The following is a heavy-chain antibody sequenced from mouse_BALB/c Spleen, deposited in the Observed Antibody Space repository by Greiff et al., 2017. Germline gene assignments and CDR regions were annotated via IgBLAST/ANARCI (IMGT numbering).Heavy chain of an antibody. J-gene: IGHJ3*01. D-gene: IGHD1-1*01. Sequence: EVKLVESGGGLVQPGGSLKLSCAASGFTFSSYTMSWVRQTPEKRLEWVAYISNGGGSTYYPDTVKGRFTISRDNAKNTLYLQMSSLKSEDTAMYYCARQPDYYGSSSFAYWGQGTLVTVSA. CDR1: GFTFSSYT. CDR2: ISNGGGST. CDR3: ARQPDYYGSSSFAY. V-gene: IGHV5-12-2*01.